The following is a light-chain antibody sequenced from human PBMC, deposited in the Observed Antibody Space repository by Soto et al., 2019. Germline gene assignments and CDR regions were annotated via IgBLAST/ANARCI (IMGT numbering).Light chain of an antibody. V-gene: IGKV3-20*01. J-gene: IGKJ1*01. Sequence: EIVLTQSPGTLSLSPGERATLSCRASQSVSSSYLAWYQQKPGQAPRLLIYGASSRVTVIPDRFSGSGSGTDFTLTITRLEPEDFAVYYCQRYGSSPWTFGQGTKVEIK. CDR3: QRYGSSPWT. CDR1: QSVSSSY. CDR2: GAS.